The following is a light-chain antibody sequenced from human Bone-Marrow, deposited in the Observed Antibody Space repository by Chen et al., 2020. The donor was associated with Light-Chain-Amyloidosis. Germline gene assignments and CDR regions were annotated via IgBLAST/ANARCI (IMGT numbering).Light chain of an antibody. CDR1: KIGIKS. J-gene: IGLJ2*01. V-gene: IGLV3-21*04. Sequence: SYVLTQPPSVSVAPGETATLTCGGNKIGIKSVHWYDQKPGQAPVLVVYYDTERPSGIPVRFSGSNSGNTATLTISRVEAGDEADYYCQVWDGLLDHVVFGGGTRLTVL. CDR3: QVWDGLLDHVV. CDR2: YDT.